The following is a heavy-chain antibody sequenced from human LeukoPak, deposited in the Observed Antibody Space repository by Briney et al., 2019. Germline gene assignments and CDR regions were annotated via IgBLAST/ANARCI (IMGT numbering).Heavy chain of an antibody. CDR2: ISSSSSYI. D-gene: IGHD6-19*01. J-gene: IGHJ3*02. CDR1: GFTFSSYS. Sequence: PGGSLRLSCAASGFTFSSYSMNWVRQAPGKGLEWVSSISSSSSYIYYADSVKGRFTISRDNAKNSLYLQMNSLRAEDTAVYYCASAGYSSSDAFDIWGQGTMVTVSS. CDR3: ASAGYSSSDAFDI. V-gene: IGHV3-21*01.